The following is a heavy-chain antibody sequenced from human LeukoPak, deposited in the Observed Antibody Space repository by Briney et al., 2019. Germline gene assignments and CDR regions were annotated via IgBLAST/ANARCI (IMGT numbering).Heavy chain of an antibody. J-gene: IGHJ5*02. CDR3: ARFDLPGGAVAGSDWFDP. D-gene: IGHD6-19*01. V-gene: IGHV3-21*01. CDR1: DFSFTTYA. Sequence: PGGSLRLSCAASDFSFTTYAMSWVRQAPGKGLEWVSSISSSSSYIYYADSVKGRFTISRDNAKNSLYLQMNSLRAEDTAVYYCARFDLPGGAVAGSDWFDPWGQGTLVTVSS. CDR2: ISSSSSYI.